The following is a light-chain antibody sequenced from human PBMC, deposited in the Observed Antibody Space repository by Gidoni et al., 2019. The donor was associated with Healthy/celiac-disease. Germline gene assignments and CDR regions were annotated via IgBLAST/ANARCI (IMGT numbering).Light chain of an antibody. V-gene: IGKV4-1*01. CDR1: QSVLYSSNNKNY. CDR2: GAS. CDR3: QQYYSTPPA. J-gene: IGKJ2*01. Sequence: DIVMTQSPDSLAVSLGERATINCKSSQSVLYSSNNKNYLAWYQQKPGQPPKLLIYGASTRESGVPDRFSGSGSATYFTLTISSLQAEDVAVYYCQQYYSTPPAFGQGTKLEIK.